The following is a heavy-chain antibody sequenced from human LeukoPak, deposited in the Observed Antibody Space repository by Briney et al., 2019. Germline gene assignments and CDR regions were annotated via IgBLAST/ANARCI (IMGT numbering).Heavy chain of an antibody. CDR2: INPNSGGT. CDR3: ARENCSSTSCRYNWFDP. CDR1: GYTFTGYY. J-gene: IGHJ5*02. Sequence: ASVKVSCKASGYTFTGYYMHWVRQAPGQGLEWMGWINPNSGGTNYAQKFQGRVTMTRDTSISTVYMELSRLRSDDTAVYYCARENCSSTSCRYNWFDPWGQGTLVTVSS. V-gene: IGHV1-2*02. D-gene: IGHD2-2*01.